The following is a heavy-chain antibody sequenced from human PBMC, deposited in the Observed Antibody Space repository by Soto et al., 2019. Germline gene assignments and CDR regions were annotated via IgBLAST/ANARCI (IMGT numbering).Heavy chain of an antibody. V-gene: IGHV3-23*01. CDR3: AKDPPGSGPDIDS. CDR2: ISGSGGRT. D-gene: IGHD6-19*01. Sequence: GGSLRLSCATSGFTFSSYAMSWVRQAPGKGLEWVSTISGSGGRTDYADSVKGRFTISRDTSKNTLYLQMNSPRAGDTAVYYCAKDPPGSGPDIDSWGQGTLVTVSS. J-gene: IGHJ4*02. CDR1: GFTFSSYA.